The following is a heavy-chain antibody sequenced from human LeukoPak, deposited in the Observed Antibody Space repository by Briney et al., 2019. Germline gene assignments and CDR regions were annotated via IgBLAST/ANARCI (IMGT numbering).Heavy chain of an antibody. CDR1: GGSISSYY. Sequence: SETLSLTCTVSGGSISSYYWSWIRQPAGKGLEWIGRIYTSGSTNYNPSLKSRVTMSVDTSKNQFSLKLSSVTAADTAVYYCASLPSDYPDPDAFDIWGQGTMVTVPS. CDR2: IYTSGST. J-gene: IGHJ3*02. D-gene: IGHD4-17*01. V-gene: IGHV4-4*07. CDR3: ASLPSDYPDPDAFDI.